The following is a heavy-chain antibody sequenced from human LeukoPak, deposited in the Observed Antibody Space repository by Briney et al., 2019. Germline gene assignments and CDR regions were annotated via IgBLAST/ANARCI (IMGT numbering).Heavy chain of an antibody. J-gene: IGHJ3*02. CDR3: ARTYYDFWSGWDAFDI. V-gene: IGHV3-23*01. CDR2: ISGSGGST. Sequence: PGGSLRLSCAASGFTFSTFAMIWVRQPPGKGLEWVSGISGSGGSTYYADSVKGRFTISRDNSKNTLYLQMNSLRAEDTAVYYCARTYYDFWSGWDAFDIWGQGTMVTVSS. D-gene: IGHD3-3*01. CDR1: GFTFSTFA.